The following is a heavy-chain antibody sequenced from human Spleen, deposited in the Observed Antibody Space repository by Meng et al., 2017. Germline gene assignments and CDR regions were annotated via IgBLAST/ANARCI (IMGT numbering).Heavy chain of an antibody. CDR3: ARASPVDTAMVYFDY. Sequence: GESLKISCAASGFTFSSSSMSWVRQTPGKGLEWVSGISGSGGSTYYVESVKGRFTISRDNSRNTLYLQMNNVSPEDTAVYYCARASPVDTAMVYFDYWGQGTLVTVSS. D-gene: IGHD5-18*01. V-gene: IGHV3-23*01. CDR2: ISGSGGST. CDR1: GFTFSSSS. J-gene: IGHJ4*02.